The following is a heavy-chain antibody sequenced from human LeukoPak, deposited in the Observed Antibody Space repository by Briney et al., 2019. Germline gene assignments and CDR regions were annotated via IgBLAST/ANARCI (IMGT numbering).Heavy chain of an antibody. CDR3: AWGDSSGHPFDS. CDR2: MYTAGGASGST. V-gene: IGHV4-61*02. CDR1: GVSISTGNYY. Sequence: SQSLSLTCTVSGVSISTGNYYWSWFRQPAGKGLEYIVRMYTAGGASGSTYYNPSLKSRVTISVDTSKNEFSLKLSSVTAADTAVYSCAWGDSSGHPFDSWGQGTLVTVSS. J-gene: IGHJ5*01. D-gene: IGHD3-22*01.